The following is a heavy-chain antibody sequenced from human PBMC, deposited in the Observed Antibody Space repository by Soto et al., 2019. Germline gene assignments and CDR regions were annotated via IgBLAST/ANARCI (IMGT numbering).Heavy chain of an antibody. D-gene: IGHD3-16*01. CDR1: GGTFSSYT. J-gene: IGHJ1*01. CDR2: IIPILGIA. Sequence: QVQLVQSGAEVKKPGSSVKVSCKASGGTFSSYTISWVRQAPGQGLEWMGRIIPILGIANYAQKFQGRVTSTADNSTSTGYREMSSLRSEDTAVYYCARVVAWGSERGAEYFQHCGQGTLVTVSS. CDR3: ARVVAWGSERGAEYFQH. V-gene: IGHV1-69*02.